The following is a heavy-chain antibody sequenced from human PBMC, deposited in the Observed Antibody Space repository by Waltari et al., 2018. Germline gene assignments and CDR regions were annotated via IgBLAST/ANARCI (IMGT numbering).Heavy chain of an antibody. Sequence: EEHLLESGGGLAQPGGSLRLSCAACGFNFISYAMSWVRQATGKGLGWVSGISDSGVNTKYADSVHGLFTVSRENSKNTVFLHLNSLRAEDTAIYYCARHLYSIDYLELAKWGQGTLVTVSS. D-gene: IGHD3-22*01. J-gene: IGHJ4*02. CDR3: ARHLYSIDYLELAK. CDR2: ISDSGVNT. V-gene: IGHV3-23*01. CDR1: GFNFISYA.